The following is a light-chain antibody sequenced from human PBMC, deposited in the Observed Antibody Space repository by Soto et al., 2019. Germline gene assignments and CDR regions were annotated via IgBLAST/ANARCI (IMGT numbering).Light chain of an antibody. CDR2: GAS. Sequence: EVVWTQSPGTLSFSPRARATLSCRASQSVNDNHLAWYQQKGGQAPRLLIYGASTRATGVPERFSGSGFGTAYSLIINRLEPEDFALYYCQLYGGSPPMGTFGPGNTVEI. J-gene: IGKJ3*01. V-gene: IGKV3-20*01. CDR3: QLYGGSPPMGT. CDR1: QSVNDNH.